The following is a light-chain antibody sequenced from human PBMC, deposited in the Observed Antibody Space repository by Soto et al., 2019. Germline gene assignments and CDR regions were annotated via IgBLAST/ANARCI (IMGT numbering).Light chain of an antibody. Sequence: EIVMTQSPATLSVSPGEGATLSCRASQSISSNLVWYQQKPGQAPRLLIYGISKRATDIPDRFSGSGSGTEFTLTISSLQPEDFATYYCQQHGQWPITFGQGTRLEIK. V-gene: IGKV3D-15*01. CDR1: QSISSN. J-gene: IGKJ5*01. CDR2: GIS. CDR3: QQHGQWPIT.